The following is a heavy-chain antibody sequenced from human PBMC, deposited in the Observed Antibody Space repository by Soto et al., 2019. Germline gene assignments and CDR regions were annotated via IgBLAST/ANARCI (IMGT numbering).Heavy chain of an antibody. J-gene: IGHJ4*02. D-gene: IGHD3-22*01. Sequence: SSETLSLTCTVSGGSIISGDYYWSWIRQPPGKGLEWIGYIYYSGSTYYNPSLKSRVTISVDTSKNQFSLKLSSVTAADTAVYYCASGPPSYDSSGYYYTFDYWGQGTLVTVSS. V-gene: IGHV4-30-4*01. CDR1: GGSIISGDYY. CDR3: ASGPPSYDSSGYYYTFDY. CDR2: IYYSGST.